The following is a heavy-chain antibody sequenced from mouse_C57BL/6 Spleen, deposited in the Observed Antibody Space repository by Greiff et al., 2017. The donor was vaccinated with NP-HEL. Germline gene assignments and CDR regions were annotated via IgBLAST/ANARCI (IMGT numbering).Heavy chain of an antibody. CDR1: GYTFTSYW. D-gene: IGHD1-1*01. Sequence: QVQLQQPGTELVKPGASVKLSCKASGYTFTSYWMHWVKQRPGQGLEWIGNINPSNGGTNYNEKFKSKATLTVDKSSSTAYMQLSSLTSEDSAVYYCARSCGSSSYWYFDVWGTGTTVTVSS. V-gene: IGHV1-53*01. CDR2: INPSNGGT. J-gene: IGHJ1*03. CDR3: ARSCGSSSYWYFDV.